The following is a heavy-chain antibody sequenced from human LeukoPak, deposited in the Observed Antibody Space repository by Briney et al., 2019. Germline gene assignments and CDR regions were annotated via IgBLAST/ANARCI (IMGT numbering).Heavy chain of an antibody. J-gene: IGHJ3*02. CDR1: GYTFTGYY. Sequence: ASVKVSCKASGYTFTGYYMHWVRQAPGQGLEWMGWLNPNSGGTNYAQKFQGWVTMTRDTSISTAYMELSRLRSDDTAEYYCARGGITGTTRGPTRLNDAFDIWGQGTMVTVSS. CDR2: LNPNSGGT. V-gene: IGHV1-2*04. CDR3: ARGGITGTTRGPTRLNDAFDI. D-gene: IGHD1-20*01.